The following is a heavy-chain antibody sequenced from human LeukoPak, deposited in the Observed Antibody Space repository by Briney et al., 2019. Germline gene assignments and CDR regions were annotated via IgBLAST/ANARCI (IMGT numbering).Heavy chain of an antibody. CDR1: GGSISSYY. D-gene: IGHD1-26*01. J-gene: IGHJ4*02. CDR2: IYYSGST. V-gene: IGHV4-59*01. CDR3: AREGYSGSAGSDFDY. Sequence: SETLSLTCTVSGGSISSYYWSWIRQPPGKGLEWIGYIYYSGSTSYNPSLKSRVTISVDTSKNQFSLKLSSVTAADTAVYYCAREGYSGSAGSDFDYWGQGTLVTVSS.